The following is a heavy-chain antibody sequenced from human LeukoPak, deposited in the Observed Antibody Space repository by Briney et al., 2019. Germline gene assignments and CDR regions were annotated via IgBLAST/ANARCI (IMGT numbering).Heavy chain of an antibody. D-gene: IGHD3-10*01. Sequence: SETLSLTCTVSGGSISSSTYYWGWIRQPPGKGLEWIGSIYYSGSTYYNPSLKSRVTITVDTSKNQFSLKLSSVTAADTAVYYCASIPITMVRGVIEAFDYWGQGTLVTVSS. CDR3: ASIPITMVRGVIEAFDY. V-gene: IGHV4-39*07. CDR2: IYYSGST. J-gene: IGHJ4*02. CDR1: GGSISSSTYY.